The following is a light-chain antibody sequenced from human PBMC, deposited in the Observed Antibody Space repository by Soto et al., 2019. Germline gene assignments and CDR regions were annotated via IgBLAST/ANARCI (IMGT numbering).Light chain of an antibody. CDR1: SSDVGSHNL. V-gene: IGLV2-23*01. CDR2: EGS. Sequence: QSALTQPASVSGSPGQSITISCAGTSSDVGSHNLVSWYQNHPGKAPKLMIYEGSKRPSGVSNRFSGSKSGNTASLTISGLQAADEADYFCFSYAGSSTYVFGTGTKLTVL. CDR3: FSYAGSSTYV. J-gene: IGLJ1*01.